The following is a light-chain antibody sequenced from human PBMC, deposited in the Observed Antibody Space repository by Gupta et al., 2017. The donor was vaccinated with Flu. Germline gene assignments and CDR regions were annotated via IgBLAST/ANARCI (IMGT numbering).Light chain of an antibody. CDR1: SGSIASYY. CDR2: EDK. J-gene: IGLJ3*02. Sequence: MLTQPHSVSESPGKTAAIACTRSSGSIASYYVQWYQHRPGSSPTLVIYEDKHRPSGVPDRFSGSIDRSSNSASLTISGLKTEDEADYYCQSYDSSNHWVFGGGTKLTVL. CDR3: QSYDSSNHWV. V-gene: IGLV6-57*01.